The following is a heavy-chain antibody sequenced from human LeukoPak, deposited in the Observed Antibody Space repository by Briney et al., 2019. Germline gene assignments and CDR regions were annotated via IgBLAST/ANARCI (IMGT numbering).Heavy chain of an antibody. Sequence: GRSLRLSCATSGFTFSSYEMNWVRQAPGKGLEWISYITTSGTSTYYADSVKGRFTISRDNGKTALSLQMNSLRAEDTAVYYCVVHSATSCYWGQGTLVTVSS. CDR2: ITTSGTST. V-gene: IGHV3-48*03. J-gene: IGHJ4*02. D-gene: IGHD1-26*01. CDR1: GFTFSSYE. CDR3: VVHSATSCY.